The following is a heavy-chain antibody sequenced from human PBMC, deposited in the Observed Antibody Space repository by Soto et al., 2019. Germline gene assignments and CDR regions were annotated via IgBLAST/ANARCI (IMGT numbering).Heavy chain of an antibody. D-gene: IGHD2-21*01. J-gene: IGHJ6*02. CDR1: GGTFSSYA. CDR2: IIPIFGTA. CDR3: AVSCGYYYTYGMDV. Sequence: SVKVSCKASGGTFSSYAISWVRQAPGQGLEWMGGIIPIFGTANYAQKFQGRVTITADESTSTAYMELSSLRSEDTAVYYCAVSCGYYYTYGMDVQAQGPAVPVS. V-gene: IGHV1-69*13.